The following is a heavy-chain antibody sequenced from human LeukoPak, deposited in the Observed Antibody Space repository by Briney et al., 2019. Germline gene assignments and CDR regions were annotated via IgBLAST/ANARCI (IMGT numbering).Heavy chain of an antibody. J-gene: IGHJ4*02. CDR1: AGSINSGGYF. CDR3: ARYHCGSTYCPGVDF. CDR2: IWNSGNS. Sequence: SETLSLTCTVSAGSINSGGYFWTWVRQPPGEGLEWIGYIWNSGNSYYNPSLSSRVIISADSSKSTFSLKLSSVTAADTAVYYCARYHCGSTYCPGVDFYGQGTLVTVSS. D-gene: IGHD2-2*01. V-gene: IGHV4-31*03.